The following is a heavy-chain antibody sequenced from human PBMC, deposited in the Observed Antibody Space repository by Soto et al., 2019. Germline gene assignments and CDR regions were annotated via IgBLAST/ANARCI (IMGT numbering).Heavy chain of an antibody. D-gene: IGHD4-17*01. CDR1: GFTFSNYG. CDR3: AKDHLTTTVTTVGY. Sequence: QVQLVESGGGVVQPGRSLRLSCAASGFTFSNYGMHWVRQAPGKGLEWVAVISYHGSDKYYADSVKGRFTISRDNSKNTLYLQMESLRAEDTAVYSGAKDHLTTTVTTVGYWGQGTLVTVSS. V-gene: IGHV3-30*18. CDR2: ISYHGSDK. J-gene: IGHJ4*02.